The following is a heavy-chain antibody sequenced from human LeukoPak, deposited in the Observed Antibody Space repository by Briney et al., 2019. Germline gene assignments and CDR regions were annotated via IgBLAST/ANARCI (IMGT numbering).Heavy chain of an antibody. CDR2: INHSGST. CDR1: GGSFSGYY. CDR3: AGMVRGAVSNFDY. V-gene: IGHV4-34*01. J-gene: IGHJ4*02. D-gene: IGHD3-10*01. Sequence: SETLSLTCAVYGGSFSGYYWSWIRQPPGKGLEWIGEINHSGSTNYNPSLKSRVTVSVDTSKNQFSLKLSSVTAADTAVYYCAGMVRGAVSNFDYWGQGTLVTVSS.